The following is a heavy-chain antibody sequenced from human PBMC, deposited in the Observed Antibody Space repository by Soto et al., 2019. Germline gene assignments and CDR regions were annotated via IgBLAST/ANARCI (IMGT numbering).Heavy chain of an antibody. CDR2: TYYRSKWYN. Sequence: PSQTLSLTCAISGDSVSSNSAAWNWIRQSPSRGLEWLGRTYYRSKWYNDYAVSVKSRITINPDTSKNQFSLQLNSVTPEDTAVYYCARDRYCTNGVCYTGYDYWGLGTLVTVSS. D-gene: IGHD2-8*01. CDR1: GDSVSSNSAA. CDR3: ARDRYCTNGVCYTGYDY. J-gene: IGHJ4*02. V-gene: IGHV6-1*01.